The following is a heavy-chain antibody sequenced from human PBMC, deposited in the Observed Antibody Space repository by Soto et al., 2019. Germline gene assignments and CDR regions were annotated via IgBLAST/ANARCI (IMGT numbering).Heavy chain of an antibody. CDR1: GGTFSSYA. Sequence: SVKVNCKYSGGTFSSYAISWVRQDHGQVLEWMGGIIPIFGTANYAQKFQGRVTITADESTSTAYMELSSLRSEDTAVYYCPRGDIVVVVAATYYYYGMDVCGQGTTVTV. CDR3: PRGDIVVVVAATYYYYGMDV. V-gene: IGHV1-69*01. CDR2: IIPIFGTA. J-gene: IGHJ6*02. D-gene: IGHD2-15*01.